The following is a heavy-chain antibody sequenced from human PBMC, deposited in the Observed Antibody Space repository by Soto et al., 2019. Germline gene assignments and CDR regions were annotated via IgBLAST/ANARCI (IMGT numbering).Heavy chain of an antibody. D-gene: IGHD7-27*01. CDR2: ISYRGNT. CDR3: ARERPVVGTGWFET. J-gene: IGHJ5*02. V-gene: IGHV4-34*09. CDR1: AGCFNGYY. Sequence: SETRSRTCAVYAGCFNGYYWSWIRLHLWKGLEWIGYISYRGNTYCNPSLKSRLTISVDTSKNQFSLTLNSMTAADTAIYYCARERPVVGTGWFETWRQETLVTVSS.